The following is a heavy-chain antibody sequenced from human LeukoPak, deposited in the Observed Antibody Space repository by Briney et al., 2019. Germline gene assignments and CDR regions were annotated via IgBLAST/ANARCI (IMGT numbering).Heavy chain of an antibody. V-gene: IGHV4-30-2*01. CDR2: IYHSGST. Sequence: PSQTLSLTCAVSGGSISSGGYSWSWIRQPPGKGLEWIGYIYHSGSTYYNPSLKSRVTISVNRSKNQFSLKLSSVTAADTAVYYCARALVPGLGWYDPWGQGTLVTVSS. J-gene: IGHJ5*02. D-gene: IGHD6-19*01. CDR1: GGSISSGGYS. CDR3: ARALVPGLGWYDP.